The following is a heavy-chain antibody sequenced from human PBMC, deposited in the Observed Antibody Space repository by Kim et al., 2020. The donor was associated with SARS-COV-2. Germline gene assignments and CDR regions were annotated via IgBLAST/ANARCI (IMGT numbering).Heavy chain of an antibody. V-gene: IGHV3-23*01. D-gene: IGHD3-22*01. CDR3: AKELIYYDSSGYYRVDAFDI. CDR2: ISGSGGST. J-gene: IGHJ3*02. Sequence: GGSLRLSCAASGFTFSSYAMSWVRQAPGKGLEWVSAISGSGGSTYYADSVKGRFTISTDNSKNTLYLQMNSLRAEDTAVYYCAKELIYYDSSGYYRVDAFDIWGQGTMVTVSS. CDR1: GFTFSSYA.